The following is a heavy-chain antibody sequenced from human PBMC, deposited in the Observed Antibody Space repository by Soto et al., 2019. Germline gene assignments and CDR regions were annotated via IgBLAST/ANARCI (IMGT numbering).Heavy chain of an antibody. D-gene: IGHD6-19*01. CDR1: GGSFSGYY. V-gene: IGHV4-34*01. Sequence: SEALSLTCAVYGGSFSGYYWSWIRQPPGKGLEWIGEINHSGSTNYNPSLKSRVTISVDTSKNQFSLKLSSVTAADTAVYYCARLVYSSGWRYYGMDVWGQGTTVTVSS. J-gene: IGHJ6*02. CDR2: INHSGST. CDR3: ARLVYSSGWRYYGMDV.